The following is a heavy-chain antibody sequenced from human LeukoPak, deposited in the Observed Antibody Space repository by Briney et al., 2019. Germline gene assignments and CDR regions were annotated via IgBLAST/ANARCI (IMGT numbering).Heavy chain of an antibody. CDR1: GFTFSNYG. J-gene: IGHJ4*02. D-gene: IGHD2/OR15-2a*01. Sequence: GGSLRLSCAASGFTFSNYGMHWVRQAPGKGLEWLAVISYDGSNKYYADSVKGRFTISRDNSKNTLYLQMNSLRAEDTAVYYCAKRNLRNIDYWGPGTLVTVSS. V-gene: IGHV3-30*18. CDR3: AKRNLRNIDY. CDR2: ISYDGSNK.